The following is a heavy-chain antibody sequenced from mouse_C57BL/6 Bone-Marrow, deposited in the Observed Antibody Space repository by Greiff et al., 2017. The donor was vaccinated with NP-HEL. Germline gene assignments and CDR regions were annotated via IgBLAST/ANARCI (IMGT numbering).Heavy chain of an antibody. J-gene: IGHJ1*03. CDR1: GFNIKDDY. Sequence: EVKLMESGAELVRPGASVKLSCTASGFNIKDDYMHWVKQRPEQGLEWIGWIDPENGDTEYASKFQGKATITADTSSNTAYLQLSSLTSEGTAVYYCTVTWGYGSSYWYFDVWGTGTTVTVSS. V-gene: IGHV14-4*01. CDR3: TVTWGYGSSYWYFDV. CDR2: IDPENGDT. D-gene: IGHD1-1*01.